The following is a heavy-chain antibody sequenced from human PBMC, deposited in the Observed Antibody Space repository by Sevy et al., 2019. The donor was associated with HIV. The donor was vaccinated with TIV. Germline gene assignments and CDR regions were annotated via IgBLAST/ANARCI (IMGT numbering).Heavy chain of an antibody. V-gene: IGHV3-15*01. J-gene: IGHJ4*02. CDR1: GFTFSNAW. CDR3: TTEDIVVVPAAIV. D-gene: IGHD2-2*01. CDR2: IKSKTDGGTT. Sequence: GGSLRLSCAASGFTFSNAWMSWVRQAPGKGLEWVGRIKSKTDGGTTDYAAPVKGRFTISRDDSKNTLYLQMNSLKTEDPAVYYCTTEDIVVVPAAIVWGQGTLVTVSS.